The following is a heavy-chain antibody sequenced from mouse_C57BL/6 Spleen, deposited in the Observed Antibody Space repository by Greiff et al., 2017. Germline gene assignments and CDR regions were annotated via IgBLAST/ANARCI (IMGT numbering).Heavy chain of an antibody. J-gene: IGHJ1*03. V-gene: IGHV1-55*01. CDR1: AYTFTSYW. Sequence: QVQLQQSGAELVKPGASVKMSCKASAYTFTSYWITWVKQRPGQGLEWIGDIYPGSGSTNYNEKFKSKATLTVDTSSSTAYMQLSSLTSEDSAVYYCARGAPWYFDVWGTGTTVTVSS. CDR2: IYPGSGST. CDR3: ARGAPWYFDV.